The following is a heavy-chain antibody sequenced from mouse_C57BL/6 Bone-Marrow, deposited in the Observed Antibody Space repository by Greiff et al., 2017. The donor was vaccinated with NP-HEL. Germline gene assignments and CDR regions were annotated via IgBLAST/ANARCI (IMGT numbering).Heavy chain of an antibody. CDR3: ARKGNYDYSGAMDY. Sequence: QVQLKQPGAELVKPGASVKMSCKASGYTFTSYWITWVKQRPGQGLEWIGDIYPGSGSTNYNEKFKSKATLTVDTSSSTAYMQLSSLTSEDSAVYYCARKGNYDYSGAMDYWGQGTSVTVSS. D-gene: IGHD2-4*01. J-gene: IGHJ4*01. CDR1: GYTFTSYW. V-gene: IGHV1-55*01. CDR2: IYPGSGST.